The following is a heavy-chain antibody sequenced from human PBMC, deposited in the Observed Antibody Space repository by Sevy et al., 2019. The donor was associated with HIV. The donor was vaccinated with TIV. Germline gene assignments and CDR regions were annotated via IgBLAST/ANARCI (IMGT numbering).Heavy chain of an antibody. D-gene: IGHD6-19*01. CDR3: AKDSGWTHVY. V-gene: IGHV3-23*01. Sequence: GGSLRLSCAASGFTFSSYGMSWVRQAPGKGLEWVAGITVSGGTTYYADSVKGRFTISRDNSKNTLSLQMNSLRAEDTAIYYCAKDSGWTHVYWGQGTLVTVSS. CDR2: ITVSGGTT. J-gene: IGHJ4*02. CDR1: GFTFSSYG.